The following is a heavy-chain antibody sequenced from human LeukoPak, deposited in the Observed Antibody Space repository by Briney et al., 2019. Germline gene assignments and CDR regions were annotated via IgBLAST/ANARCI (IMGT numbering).Heavy chain of an antibody. V-gene: IGHV3-21*04. D-gene: IGHD3-9*01. CDR1: GFTFSGYN. CDR3: ARTFYDISTGYYPTGYMDV. J-gene: IGHJ6*03. CDR2: ISSSSSYI. Sequence: GGSLRLSCAASGFTFSGYNMNWVRQAPGKGRGGVSSISSSSSYIYYADSVKGRFTISRDNAKNSLYLQMNSLRAEDTALYYCARTFYDISTGYYPTGYMDVWGKGTTVTVSS.